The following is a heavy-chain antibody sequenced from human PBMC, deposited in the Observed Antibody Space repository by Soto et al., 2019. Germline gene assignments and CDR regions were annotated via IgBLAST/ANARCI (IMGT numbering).Heavy chain of an antibody. V-gene: IGHV1-8*02. D-gene: IGHD3-16*01. CDR3: ARGGDLDY. CDR2: LNPDNGNT. CDR1: GYSFSTYY. Sequence: QVQLVQSGAEVKKPGASVKVSCKASGYSFSTYYINWVRLATGQGVEWMGWLNPDNGNTGYAQKFQGRVTMTSNTAIGTAYMELSTLRSDDTAVYFCARGGDLDYWGQGTLVTVSS. J-gene: IGHJ4*02.